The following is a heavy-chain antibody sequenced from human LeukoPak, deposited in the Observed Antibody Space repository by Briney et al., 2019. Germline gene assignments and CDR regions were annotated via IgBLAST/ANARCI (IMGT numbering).Heavy chain of an antibody. CDR3: ARDHTSGWFDY. D-gene: IGHD6-19*01. V-gene: IGHV4-59*01. CDR2: IYYSGST. J-gene: IGHJ4*02. Sequence: PSETLSLTCTVSGGSISSYYWSWIRQPPGKGLEWIGYIYYSGSTNYNPSLKSRVTMSVDTSKNQFSLKLSSVTAADTAVYYCARDHTSGWFDYWGQGTLVTVSS. CDR1: GGSISSYY.